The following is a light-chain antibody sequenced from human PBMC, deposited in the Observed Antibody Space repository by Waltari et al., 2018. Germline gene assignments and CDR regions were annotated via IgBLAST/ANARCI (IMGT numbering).Light chain of an antibody. CDR3: CSYAGSYTWV. Sequence: QSALTQPASVSGSPGQAITIPCTGTSSDVGNYNLLSWYQQYPGKAPKVIIYDDNRRPSGVSDRFSGSKSCNTASLTISGVQAEDEADYYCCSYAGSYTWVFGGGTKLTVL. J-gene: IGLJ3*02. CDR1: SSDVGNYNL. CDR2: DDN. V-gene: IGLV2-23*01.